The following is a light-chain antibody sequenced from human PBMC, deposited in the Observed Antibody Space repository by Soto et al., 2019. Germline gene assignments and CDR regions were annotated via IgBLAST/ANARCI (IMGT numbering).Light chain of an antibody. Sequence: IVVTQSPATLSVSAVERASLSFRASQSVSSNLAWYQQKPGQAPRLLINGASTRATGIPARFSGSGSGTEFSLAISSLQSEDFAVYYCQQYSDWPPTFGQGTKVDIK. CDR2: GAS. V-gene: IGKV3-15*01. CDR3: QQYSDWPPT. CDR1: QSVSSN. J-gene: IGKJ1*01.